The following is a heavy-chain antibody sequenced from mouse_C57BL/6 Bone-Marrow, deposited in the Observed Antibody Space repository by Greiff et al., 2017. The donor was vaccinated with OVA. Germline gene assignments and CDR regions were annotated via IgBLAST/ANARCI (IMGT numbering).Heavy chain of an antibody. CDR1: GFTFSSYG. D-gene: IGHD1-1*01. Sequence: DVKLVESGGDLVKPGGSLKLSCAASGFTFSSYGMSWVRQTPDKRLEWVATISSGGSYTYYPDSVKGRFTISRDNAKNTLYLQMSSRKSEDTAMYYCARELPHWYFDVWGTGTTVTVSS. J-gene: IGHJ1*03. CDR3: ARELPHWYFDV. CDR2: ISSGGSYT. V-gene: IGHV5-6*02.